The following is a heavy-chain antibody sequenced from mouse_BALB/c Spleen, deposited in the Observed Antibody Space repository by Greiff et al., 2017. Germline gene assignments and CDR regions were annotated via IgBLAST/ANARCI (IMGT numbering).Heavy chain of an antibody. V-gene: IGHV1-7*01. Sequence: QVQLQQSGAELAKPGASVKMSCKASGYTFTSYWMHWVKQRPGQGLEWIGYINPSTGYTEYNQKFKDKATLTADKSSSTAYMQLSSLTSEDSAVYYCARSAGYDGYYRYFDVWGAGTTVTVSS. D-gene: IGHD2-3*01. CDR1: GYTFTSYW. J-gene: IGHJ1*01. CDR3: ARSAGYDGYYRYFDV. CDR2: INPSTGYT.